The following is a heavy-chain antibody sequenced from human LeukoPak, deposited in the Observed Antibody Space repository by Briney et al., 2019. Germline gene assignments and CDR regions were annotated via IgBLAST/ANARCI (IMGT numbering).Heavy chain of an antibody. CDR2: IIPIFGTA. J-gene: IGHJ4*02. CDR3: ARVPHYYDSSGLDY. V-gene: IGHV1-69*13. CDR1: GGTFSSYA. Sequence: SVKLSCKASGGTFSSYAISWVRRAPGHGLEWMGGIIPIFGTANYAQKFQGRVTITADESTSTAYMELSSLRSEDTAVYYCARVPHYYDSSGLDYWGQGTLVTVSS. D-gene: IGHD3-22*01.